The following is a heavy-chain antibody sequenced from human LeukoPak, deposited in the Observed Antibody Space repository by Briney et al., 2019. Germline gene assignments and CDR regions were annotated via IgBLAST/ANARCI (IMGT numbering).Heavy chain of an antibody. CDR3: AREVGYDILTGYYDYGMDV. D-gene: IGHD3-9*01. V-gene: IGHV1-46*01. J-gene: IGHJ6*02. Sequence: GASVKVSCKASGYTFTSYYMHWERQAPGQGLEWMGIINPSGGSTSYAQKFQGRVTMTRDTSTSTVYMELSSLRSEDTAVYYCAREVGYDILTGYYDYGMDVWGQGTTVTVSS. CDR2: INPSGGST. CDR1: GYTFTSYY.